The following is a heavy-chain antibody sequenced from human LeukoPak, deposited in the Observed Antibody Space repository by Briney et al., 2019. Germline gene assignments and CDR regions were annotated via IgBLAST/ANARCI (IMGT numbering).Heavy chain of an antibody. V-gene: IGHV4-31*03. CDR1: GGSISSGGYY. J-gene: IGHJ4*02. D-gene: IGHD2-2*01. Sequence: PSETLSLTCTVSGGSISSGGYYWSWIRQHPGKGLEWIGYIYYSGSTYYNPSLKSRVTISVGTSKNQFSLKLSSVTAADTAVYYCARDASNAGGFDYWGQGTLVTVSS. CDR2: IYYSGST. CDR3: ARDASNAGGFDY.